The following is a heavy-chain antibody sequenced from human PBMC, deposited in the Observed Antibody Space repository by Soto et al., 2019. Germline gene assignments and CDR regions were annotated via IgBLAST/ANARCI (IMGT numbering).Heavy chain of an antibody. D-gene: IGHD1-7*01. V-gene: IGHV4-59*01. Sequence: SETLSLTCTVSGGSISSYYWSWIRQPPGKGLEWIGYIYYSGSTNYNPSLKSRVTISVDTSKNQFSLKLSSVTAVDTAVYYCARAPTITGTTFDYWGQGTLVTVSS. J-gene: IGHJ4*02. CDR3: ARAPTITGTTFDY. CDR1: GGSISSYY. CDR2: IYYSGST.